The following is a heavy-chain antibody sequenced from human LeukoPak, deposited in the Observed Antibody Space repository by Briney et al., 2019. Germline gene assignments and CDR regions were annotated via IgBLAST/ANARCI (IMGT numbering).Heavy chain of an antibody. V-gene: IGHV3-33*08. CDR2: IWYDGSNK. Sequence: GGSLRLSCAASGLTFRNAWMSWVRQAPGKGLEWVAVIWYDGSNKYYADSVKGRFTISRDNSKNTLYLQMTSLRAEDTAVYYCARDSNYGMDVWGQGTTVTVSS. J-gene: IGHJ6*02. CDR3: ARDSNYGMDV. CDR1: GLTFRNAW. D-gene: IGHD4-4*01.